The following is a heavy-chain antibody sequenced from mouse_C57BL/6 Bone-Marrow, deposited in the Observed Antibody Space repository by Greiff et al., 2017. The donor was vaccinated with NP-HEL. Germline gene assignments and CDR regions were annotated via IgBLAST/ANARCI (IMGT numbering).Heavy chain of an antibody. CDR3: ARRRGYDAAWFAY. Sequence: EVHLVESGGDLVKPGGSLKLSCAASGFTFSSYGMSWVRQTPDKRLEWVATISSGGSYTYYPDSVKGRFTISRDNAKNTLYLQMSSLKSEDTAMYYCARRRGYDAAWFAYWGQGTLVTVSA. V-gene: IGHV5-6*01. D-gene: IGHD2-3*01. CDR2: ISSGGSYT. J-gene: IGHJ3*01. CDR1: GFTFSSYG.